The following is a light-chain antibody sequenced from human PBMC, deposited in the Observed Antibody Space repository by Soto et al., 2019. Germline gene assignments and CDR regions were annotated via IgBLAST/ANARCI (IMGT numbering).Light chain of an antibody. V-gene: IGLV1-44*01. CDR3: AAWDDSLKGV. Sequence: QSVLSQPPSASGTRGQRVTMSCSGSSSNVGSNTVNWYQQLPGTAPKLLIYSNDQRPSGVPDRFSGSKSGTSASLAISGLQSEDEADYYCAAWDDSLKGVFGGGTKVTVL. CDR1: SSNVGSNT. J-gene: IGLJ2*01. CDR2: SND.